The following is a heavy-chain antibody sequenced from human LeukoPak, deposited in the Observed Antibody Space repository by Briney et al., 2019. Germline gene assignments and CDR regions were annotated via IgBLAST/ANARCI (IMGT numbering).Heavy chain of an antibody. D-gene: IGHD1-26*01. J-gene: IGHJ6*04. CDR1: GFTFSKYG. V-gene: IGHV3-30*18. CDR2: ISYDGSNK. Sequence: QPGRSLRLSCAASGFTFSKYGIHWVRQAPGKGLEWVALISYDGSNKYYADSVKGRFTISGDNSKNTVYLQMNSLTTDDTAVYYCAKWWEGGMDVWGKGTTVTVSS. CDR3: AKWWEGGMDV.